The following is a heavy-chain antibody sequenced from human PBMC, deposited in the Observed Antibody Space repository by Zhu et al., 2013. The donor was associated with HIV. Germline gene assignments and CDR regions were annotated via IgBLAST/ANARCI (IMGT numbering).Heavy chain of an antibody. Sequence: VQLVESGGGVVQPGRSLRLSCAASGFAFSSYGMHWVRQAPGKGLEWVAVISYDGSNKYYADSVKGRFTISRDNSKNTLYLQMNSLRAEDTAVYYCAKEIGRLFDYWGQGTLVTVSS. CDR1: GFAFSSYG. CDR3: AKEIGRLFDY. CDR2: ISYDGSNK. J-gene: IGHJ4*02. V-gene: IGHV3-30*18.